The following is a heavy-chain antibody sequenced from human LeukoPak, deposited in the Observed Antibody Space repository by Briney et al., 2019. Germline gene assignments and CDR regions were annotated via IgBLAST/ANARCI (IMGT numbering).Heavy chain of an antibody. Sequence: SETLSLTCAVSGGSISSSTYYWGWIRQPPGKGLEWIGNLYYSGSTYYNPSLKSRVTISVDTSKNQFSLKLSSVTAADTAVYYCARQAISGYDPPPFDSWGQGTLVTVSS. CDR2: LYYSGST. V-gene: IGHV4-39*01. D-gene: IGHD5-12*01. CDR1: GGSISSSTYY. J-gene: IGHJ4*02. CDR3: ARQAISGYDPPPFDS.